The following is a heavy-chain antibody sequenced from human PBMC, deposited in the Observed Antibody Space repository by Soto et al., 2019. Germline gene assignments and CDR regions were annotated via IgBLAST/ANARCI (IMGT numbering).Heavy chain of an antibody. CDR3: ASVVGKNYFDP. CDR2: IYYTGST. CDR1: GGSISGYY. V-gene: IGHV4-59*01. J-gene: IGHJ5*02. D-gene: IGHD2-21*01. Sequence: SETLSLTCTVSGGSISGYYWSWIRQPPGKGLEWIGYIYYTGSTYYNPSLKSRVTISLDTSRNQFSLKLTSVTAADTAVYYCASVVGKNYFDPWGHVSLVTFSS.